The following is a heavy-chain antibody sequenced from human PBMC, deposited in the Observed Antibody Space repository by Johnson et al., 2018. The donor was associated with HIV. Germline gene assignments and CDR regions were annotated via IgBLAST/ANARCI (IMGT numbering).Heavy chain of an antibody. V-gene: IGHV3-23*04. Sequence: MQLVESGGGLVQTGGSLRLSCVASGFTFSSYAMSWVRQAPGKGLEWVSVISGRAPRTFYADSVKGRFTISRDNSKATLYLQMNSLRAEDTAVYYCARELGGRRLPFGCFGIWGPGAMGTVSS. CDR2: ISGRAPRT. CDR3: ARELGGRRLPFGCFGI. D-gene: IGHD1-26*01. CDR1: GFTFSSYA. J-gene: IGHJ3*02.